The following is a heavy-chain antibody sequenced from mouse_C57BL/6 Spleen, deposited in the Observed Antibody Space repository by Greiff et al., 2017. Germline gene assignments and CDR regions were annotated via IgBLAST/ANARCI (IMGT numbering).Heavy chain of an antibody. CDR2: IHPNSGST. J-gene: IGHJ3*01. Sequence: QVQLKQPGAELVKPGASVKLSCKASGYTFTSYWMHWVKQRPGQGLEWIGMIHPNSGSTNYNEKFKSKATLTVDKSSSTAYMQLSSLTSEDSAVYYCARGYDGYYEAYWGQGTLVTVSA. V-gene: IGHV1-64*01. CDR1: GYTFTSYW. CDR3: ARGYDGYYEAY. D-gene: IGHD2-3*01.